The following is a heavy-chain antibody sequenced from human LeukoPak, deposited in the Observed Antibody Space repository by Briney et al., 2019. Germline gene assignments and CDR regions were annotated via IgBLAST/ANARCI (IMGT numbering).Heavy chain of an antibody. Sequence: PGGSLRLSCVASGFTLSTYGMHWLRQAPGKGLEWVAVMTYDGNNQYYADSVKGRFSVSRDNSRNTLYLQMNSLRAEDTAVYYCARIRMPTSTGDAFDVWGQGTMVPVSS. CDR1: GFTLSTYG. CDR2: MTYDGNNQ. CDR3: ARIRMPTSTGDAFDV. V-gene: IGHV3-33*05. D-gene: IGHD2-15*01. J-gene: IGHJ3*01.